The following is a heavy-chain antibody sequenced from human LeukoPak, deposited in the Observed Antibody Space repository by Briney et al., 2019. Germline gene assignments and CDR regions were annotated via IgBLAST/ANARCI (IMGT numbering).Heavy chain of an antibody. Sequence: ASVKVSRKASGYTFTGYYMHWVRQAPGQGLEWMGWINPNSGGTNYAQRFQGRVTMTRDTSISTAYMELSRLRSDDTAVYYCARGQSSSWYVVHYWGQGTLVTVSS. CDR1: GYTFTGYY. CDR2: INPNSGGT. J-gene: IGHJ4*02. V-gene: IGHV1-2*02. D-gene: IGHD6-13*01. CDR3: ARGQSSSWYVVHY.